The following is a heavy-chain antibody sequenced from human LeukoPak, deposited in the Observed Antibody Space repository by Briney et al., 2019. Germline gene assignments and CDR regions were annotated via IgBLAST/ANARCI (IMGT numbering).Heavy chain of an antibody. CDR1: GDSISSFY. J-gene: IGHJ5*02. CDR2: IYSSGST. D-gene: IGHD6-13*01. V-gene: IGHV4-4*07. CDR3: ARGPAAGTGCFDP. Sequence: KPSETLSLSCIVSGDSISSFYWSWIRQTAEKGLEWIGRIYSSGSTNYNPSLESRVTMSVDTSKNQFSLRLSSVTAADTAVYYCARGPAAGTGCFDPWGQGTLVTVSS.